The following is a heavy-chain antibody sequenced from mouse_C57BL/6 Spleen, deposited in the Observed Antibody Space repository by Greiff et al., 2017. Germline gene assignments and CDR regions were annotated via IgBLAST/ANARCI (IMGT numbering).Heavy chain of an antibody. J-gene: IGHJ2*01. CDR3: ARRTTVVTTRYGY. V-gene: IGHV1-50*01. D-gene: IGHD2-2*01. CDR1: GYTFTSYW. CDR2: IDPSGSYT. Sequence: QVQLKQPGAELVKPGASVKLSCKASGYTFTSYWMPWVKQRPGQGLEWIGEIDPSGSYTNYNQKFKGKATVTVDTTSSTAYMQLSSLTSEDSAVYYCARRTTVVTTRYGYWGQGTTRTVSS.